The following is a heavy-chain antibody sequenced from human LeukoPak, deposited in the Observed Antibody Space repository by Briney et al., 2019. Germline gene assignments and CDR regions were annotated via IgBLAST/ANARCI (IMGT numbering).Heavy chain of an antibody. J-gene: IGHJ4*02. V-gene: IGHV5-51*01. CDR2: IYPGDSDT. Sequence: GESLKISCRSSGYNLNNHWIAWVRQMPGIGLEWMGIIYPGDSDTRYSPSIQGQVTFSADRSISTAYLQWSSLKASDTAMYYCARRKKYSDYYFDFWGQGTLVTVSP. CDR1: GYNLNNHW. CDR3: ARRKKYSDYYFDF. D-gene: IGHD5-12*01.